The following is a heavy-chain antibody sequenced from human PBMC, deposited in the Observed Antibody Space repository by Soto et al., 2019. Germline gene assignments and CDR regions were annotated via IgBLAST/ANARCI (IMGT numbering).Heavy chain of an antibody. V-gene: IGHV1-46*01. J-gene: IGHJ6*01. CDR3: ARCRGGRLHDLMAV. D-gene: IGHD3-3*01. CDR2: IDPSGGST. Sequence: GASVKVSCKASGYTFTTYYMHWVRQAPGQGLEWMGIIDPSGGSTSYAQKFQARVTMTRDTSTNTVYMELSSLRSEDTAVYYCARCRGGRLHDLMAVWGQGYTV. CDR1: GYTFTTYY.